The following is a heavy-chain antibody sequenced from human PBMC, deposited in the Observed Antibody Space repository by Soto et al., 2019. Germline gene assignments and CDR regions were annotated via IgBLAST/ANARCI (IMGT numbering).Heavy chain of an antibody. J-gene: IGHJ3*02. Sequence: LSLTCAASGFTFSSYAMSWVRQAPGKGLEWVSAISGSGGSTYYADSVKGRFTISRDNSKNTLYLQMNSLRAEDTAVYYCAKGRSRSSPHDAFDIWGQGTMVTVSS. CDR2: ISGSGGST. V-gene: IGHV3-23*01. CDR1: GFTFSSYA. CDR3: AKGRSRSSPHDAFDI. D-gene: IGHD6-19*01.